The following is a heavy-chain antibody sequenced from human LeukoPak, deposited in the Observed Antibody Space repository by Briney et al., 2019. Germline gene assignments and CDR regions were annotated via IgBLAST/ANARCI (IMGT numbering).Heavy chain of an antibody. CDR1: GGTIRTNY. J-gene: IGHJ4*02. V-gene: IGHV4-59*08. D-gene: IGHD1-26*01. Sequence: SETLSLTCTVSGGTIRTNYWSWIRQTPGKGLEWIAYINYSGNTNNNPSLKSRVTISVDTSKSQFSLKLSSVTAADTAVYYCARHGQDTGNFYAHFDYWGQGTLVTVSS. CDR2: INYSGNT. CDR3: ARHGQDTGNFYAHFDY.